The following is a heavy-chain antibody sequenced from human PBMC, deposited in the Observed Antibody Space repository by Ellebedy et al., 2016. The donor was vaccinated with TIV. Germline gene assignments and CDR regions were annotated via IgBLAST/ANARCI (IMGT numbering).Heavy chain of an antibody. CDR1: GFTFSSYW. V-gene: IGHV3-21*01. CDR2: ISGSRSYI. J-gene: IGHJ4*02. D-gene: IGHD2-8*01. CDR3: ARDWGMRWPIDF. Sequence: PGGSLRLSCAASGFTFSSYWMSWVRQAPGKGLEWVSSISGSRSYIYYADSVKGRFTISRDNAKNSLYLEMNSLRAEDTAVYYCARDWGMRWPIDFWGQGTLVTVSS.